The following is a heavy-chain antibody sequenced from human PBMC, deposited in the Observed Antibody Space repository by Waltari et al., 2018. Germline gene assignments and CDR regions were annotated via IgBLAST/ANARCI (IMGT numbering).Heavy chain of an antibody. Sequence: QVQLQQWGAGLLKPSETLSLTCAVYGGSFSGYYWSWIRQPPGKGLEWIGEINHSGSTNYNPSLKSRVTISVDTSKNQFSLKQSSVTAADTAVYYCARRRPHYYYYYMDVWGKGTTVTVSS. CDR1: GGSFSGYY. CDR3: ARRRPHYYYYYMDV. J-gene: IGHJ6*03. V-gene: IGHV4-34*01. CDR2: INHSGST.